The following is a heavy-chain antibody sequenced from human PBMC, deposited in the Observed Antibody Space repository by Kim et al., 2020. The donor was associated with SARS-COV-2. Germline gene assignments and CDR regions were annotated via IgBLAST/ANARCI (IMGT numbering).Heavy chain of an antibody. D-gene: IGHD6-13*01. V-gene: IGHV1-3*01. CDR1: GYTFTSYA. Sequence: ASVKVSCKASGYTFTSYAMHWVRQAPGQRLEWMGWINAGNGNTKYSQKFQGRVTITRDTSASTAYMELSSLRSEDTAVYYCARFAIGWHIAAAGYFDYWGQGTLVTVSS. CDR2: INAGNGNT. J-gene: IGHJ4*02. CDR3: ARFAIGWHIAAAGYFDY.